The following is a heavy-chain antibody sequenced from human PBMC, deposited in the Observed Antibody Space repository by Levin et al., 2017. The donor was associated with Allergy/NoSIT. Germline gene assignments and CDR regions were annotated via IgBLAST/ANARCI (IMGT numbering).Heavy chain of an antibody. D-gene: IGHD4-11*01. CDR2: IYPGNSDT. J-gene: IGHJ6*03. V-gene: IGHV5-51*01. CDR1: GYSFTSYW. CDR3: ARHDRSDYSYYYYYMDV. Sequence: PGESLKISCKGSGYSFTSYWIGWVRQMPGKGLEWMGIIYPGNSDTRYSPSFQGQVTISADKSISTAYLQWSSLKASDTAMYYCARHDRSDYSYYYYYMDVWGKGTTVTVSS.